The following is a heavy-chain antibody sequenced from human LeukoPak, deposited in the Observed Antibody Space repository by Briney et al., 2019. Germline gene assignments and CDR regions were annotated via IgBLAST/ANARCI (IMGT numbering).Heavy chain of an antibody. CDR1: GFTFDDYG. Sequence: PGGSLRLSCAASGFTFDDYGMSWVRQAPGKGLEWVSGINWNGGSTGYADSVKGRFTISRDNAKNSLYLQMNSLRAEDTALYYCARVVDSGSYYPFDYWGQGTLVTVSS. J-gene: IGHJ4*02. CDR2: INWNGGST. D-gene: IGHD1-26*01. V-gene: IGHV3-20*04. CDR3: ARVVDSGSYYPFDY.